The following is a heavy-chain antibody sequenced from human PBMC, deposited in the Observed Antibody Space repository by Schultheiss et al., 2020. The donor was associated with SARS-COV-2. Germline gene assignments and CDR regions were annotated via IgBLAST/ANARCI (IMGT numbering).Heavy chain of an antibody. D-gene: IGHD4-17*01. Sequence: SETLSLTCTVSGASVSSGTYHWSWIRQPPGKGLEWIGSIYYSGSTNYNPSLKTRLTISADTSKNQFSLKLSSVTAADTAVYYCARASTVTTEADYFDYWGQGTLVTVSS. V-gene: IGHV4-61*01. CDR1: GASVSSGTYH. J-gene: IGHJ4*02. CDR2: IYYSGST. CDR3: ARASTVTTEADYFDY.